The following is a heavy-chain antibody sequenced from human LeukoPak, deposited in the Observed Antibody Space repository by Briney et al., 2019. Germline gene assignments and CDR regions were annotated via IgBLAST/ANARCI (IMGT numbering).Heavy chain of an antibody. J-gene: IGHJ4*02. CDR3: ASSYGDYWELGY. CDR1: GGSISSYY. CDR2: IYYSGST. Sequence: SETLSLTCTVSGGSISSYYWSWIRQPPGKGLEWIGYIYYSGSTNYNPSLKSRVTISVDRSKNQFSLKLSSVTAADTAVYYCASSYGDYWELGYWGQGTLVTVSS. D-gene: IGHD4-17*01. V-gene: IGHV4-59*12.